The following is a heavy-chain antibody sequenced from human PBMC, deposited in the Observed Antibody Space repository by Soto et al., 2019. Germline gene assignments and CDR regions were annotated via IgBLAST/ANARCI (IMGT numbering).Heavy chain of an antibody. D-gene: IGHD2-15*01. CDR3: ARLGYCSGGSCRRGNWFDP. CDR1: GDTFTSYE. Sequence: ASVKVSCKASGDTFTSYEINRVRQATGQGLEWMGWMNPNSGNTGYAQKFQGRVTMTRNTSISTGYMELSSLRSEDTAVYYCARLGYCSGGSCRRGNWFDPWGQGTLVAVSS. V-gene: IGHV1-8*01. CDR2: MNPNSGNT. J-gene: IGHJ5*02.